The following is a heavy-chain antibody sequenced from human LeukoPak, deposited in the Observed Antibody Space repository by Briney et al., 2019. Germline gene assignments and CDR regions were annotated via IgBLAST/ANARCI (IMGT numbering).Heavy chain of an antibody. CDR3: ARGSRPGVVNHDAFEI. Sequence: ASLKVSCKVSGYTFTGYYIHWVRQAPGQGLEWMGWINPYSGGTNYAQKFQGRVTMTRETSISTAYMELSSLRSDDTAVYYCARGSRPGVVNHDAFEIWGQGAMGTVSS. D-gene: IGHD3-3*01. CDR2: INPYSGGT. CDR1: GYTFTGYY. J-gene: IGHJ3*02. V-gene: IGHV1-2*02.